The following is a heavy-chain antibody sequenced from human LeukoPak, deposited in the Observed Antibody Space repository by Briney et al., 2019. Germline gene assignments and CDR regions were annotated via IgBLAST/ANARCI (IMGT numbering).Heavy chain of an antibody. CDR3: ARFYSGYGNYYYYMDV. Sequence: ASVKVSCKASGYTFSSYYIHWVRQAPGQGLEWMGWINPNTGGTNYAQNFQGRVTMTRDTSIGTAYMELSRLRSDDTAVYYCARFYSGYGNYYYYMDVWGKGTTVTVSS. CDR2: INPNTGGT. D-gene: IGHD5-12*01. V-gene: IGHV1-2*02. CDR1: GYTFSSYY. J-gene: IGHJ6*03.